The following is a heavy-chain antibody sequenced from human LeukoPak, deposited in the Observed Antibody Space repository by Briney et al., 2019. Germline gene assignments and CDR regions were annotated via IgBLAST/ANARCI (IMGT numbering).Heavy chain of an antibody. J-gene: IGHJ5*02. V-gene: IGHV1-8*03. D-gene: IGHD2-2*01. CDR1: GYTFTSYD. CDR2: MNPNSGNT. Sequence: ASVKVSCKASGYTFTSYDINWVRQATGQGLEWMGWMNPNSGNTGYAQKFQGRVTITRNTSISTAYMELSSLRSEDTAVYYCARWAGGYCSSTSCYPNWFDPWGQGTLVTVSS. CDR3: ARWAGGYCSSTSCYPNWFDP.